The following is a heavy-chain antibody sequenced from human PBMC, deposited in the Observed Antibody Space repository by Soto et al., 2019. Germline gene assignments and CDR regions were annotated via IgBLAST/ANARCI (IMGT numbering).Heavy chain of an antibody. CDR2: IYPGDSDT. J-gene: IGHJ6*02. CDR3: ARLGSIAAQTYGMDV. Sequence: PGESLKISCKGSGYSFTSYWIGWVRQMPGKGLEWMGIIYPGDSDTRYSPSFQGQVTISADKSISTAYLQWSSLKASDTAMYYCARLGSIAAQTYGMDVWGQGTTVTVSS. D-gene: IGHD6-6*01. V-gene: IGHV5-51*01. CDR1: GYSFTSYW.